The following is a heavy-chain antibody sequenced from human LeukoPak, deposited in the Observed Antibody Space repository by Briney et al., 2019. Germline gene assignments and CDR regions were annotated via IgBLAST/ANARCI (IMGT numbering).Heavy chain of an antibody. V-gene: IGHV3-74*01. Sequence: GGSLRLSCAASGFTFSTYWMHWVRQAPGKGLVWVSRIKSDGSTNYADSVKGRFTISRDNAKNTVSLQMNSLRAEDTGVYYCARAPSEIGGYYPEYFRHWGQGTLVTVAS. CDR2: IKSDGST. J-gene: IGHJ1*01. CDR3: ARAPSEIGGYYPEYFRH. D-gene: IGHD3-22*01. CDR1: GFTFSTYW.